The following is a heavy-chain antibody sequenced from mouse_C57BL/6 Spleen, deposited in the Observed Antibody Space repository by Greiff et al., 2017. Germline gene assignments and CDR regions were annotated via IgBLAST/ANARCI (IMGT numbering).Heavy chain of an antibody. V-gene: IGHV1-50*01. D-gene: IGHD1-1*02. CDR1: GYTFTSYW. CDR3: ARKEVDY. J-gene: IGHJ2*01. Sequence: VQLQQPGAELVKPGASVKLSCKASGYTFTSYWMQWVKQRPGQGLEWIGEIDPSDSYTNYNQKFKGKATLTVDTSSSTAYMQLSSLTSEDSAVYYCARKEVDYWGQGTTLTVSS. CDR2: IDPSDSYT.